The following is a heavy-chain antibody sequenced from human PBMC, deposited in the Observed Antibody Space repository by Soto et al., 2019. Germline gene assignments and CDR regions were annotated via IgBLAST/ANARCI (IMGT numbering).Heavy chain of an antibody. Sequence: GGSLRLSCAASEFTFSSCAMGWVRQAPGKGLEWVSAIVGSGGDTFYADSVKGRFTISRDNSKSTLFLQMNSLRAEDTAVYYCAKYDASGYPRAPFDYWGQGTLVTVSS. D-gene: IGHD3-22*01. CDR2: IVGSGGDT. CDR3: AKYDASGYPRAPFDY. V-gene: IGHV3-23*01. CDR1: EFTFSSCA. J-gene: IGHJ4*02.